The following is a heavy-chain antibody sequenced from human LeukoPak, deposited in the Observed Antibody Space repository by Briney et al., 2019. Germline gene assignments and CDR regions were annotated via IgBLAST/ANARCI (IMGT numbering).Heavy chain of an antibody. Sequence: PSETLSLTCAVYGGSFTGYYWTWIRQPPGKGLEWIGEINHGGSTHYNPSLQSRVTISVDTSKNQFSLKVSSVTAADTAVYYCARVGCSSSSCNVSYYYHYYYMDVWGKGTTVTVSS. CDR1: GGSFTGYY. CDR3: ARVGCSSSSCNVSYYYHYYYMDV. J-gene: IGHJ6*03. CDR2: INHGGST. V-gene: IGHV4-34*01. D-gene: IGHD2-2*01.